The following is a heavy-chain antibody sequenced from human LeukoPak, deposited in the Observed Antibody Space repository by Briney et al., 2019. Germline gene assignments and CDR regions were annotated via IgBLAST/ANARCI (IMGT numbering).Heavy chain of an antibody. CDR1: GFTFNSYW. D-gene: IGHD3-10*01. J-gene: IGHJ3*02. V-gene: IGHV3-7*03. CDR3: AREDGSGSDAFDI. Sequence: GGSLRLSCAASGFTFNSYWMSWVRQAPGKGLEWVANIKQDGSEKYYVDSVKGRFTISRDNAKNSLYLQMNSLRAEDTAVYYCAREDGSGSDAFDIWGQGTMVTVSS. CDR2: IKQDGSEK.